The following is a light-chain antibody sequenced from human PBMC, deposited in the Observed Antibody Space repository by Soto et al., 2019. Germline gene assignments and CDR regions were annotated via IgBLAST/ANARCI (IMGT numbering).Light chain of an antibody. CDR2: EVS. J-gene: IGLJ3*02. V-gene: IGLV2-14*01. Sequence: QSVLTQPASVSGSPGQSITISCTGASSDIGSYNYVSWYQQHLGKDPNLIIYEVSNRPSGVSNRLSGSKSGNTASLTISGLQTEDEADYYCSSYTGTPTVFGGGTKLTVL. CDR3: SSYTGTPTV. CDR1: SSDIGSYNY.